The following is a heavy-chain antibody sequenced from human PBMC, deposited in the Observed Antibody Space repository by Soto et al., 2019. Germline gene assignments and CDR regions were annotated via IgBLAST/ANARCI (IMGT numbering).Heavy chain of an antibody. J-gene: IGHJ4*02. Sequence: PSETLSLTCAVYGGSFSGYYWSWIRQPPGKGLEWIGEINHSGSTNYNPSLKSRVTISVDTSKNQFSLKLSSVTAADTAVYYCARAGSSGDKSYYFDYWGQGTLVTVSS. CDR1: GGSFSGYY. CDR3: ARAGSSGDKSYYFDY. D-gene: IGHD3-22*01. CDR2: INHSGST. V-gene: IGHV4-34*01.